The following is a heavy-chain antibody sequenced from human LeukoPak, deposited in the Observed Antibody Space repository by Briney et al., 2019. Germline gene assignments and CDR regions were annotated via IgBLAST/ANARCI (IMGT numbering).Heavy chain of an antibody. CDR3: ARGPSIQLWSDPYYYYGMDV. Sequence: SETLSLTCAVYGGSFSGYYWSWIRQPPGKELEWIGEINHSGSTNYNPPLKSRVTISIDTSKNQFSLKLSSVTAADTAVYYCARGPSIQLWSDPYYYYGMDVWGQGTTVTVSS. CDR2: INHSGST. V-gene: IGHV4-34*01. J-gene: IGHJ6*02. D-gene: IGHD5-18*01. CDR1: GGSFSGYY.